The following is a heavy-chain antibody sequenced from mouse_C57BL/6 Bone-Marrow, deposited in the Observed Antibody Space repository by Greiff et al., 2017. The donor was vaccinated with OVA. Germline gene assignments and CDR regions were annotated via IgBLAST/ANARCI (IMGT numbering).Heavy chain of an antibody. V-gene: IGHV2-2*01. CDR1: GFSLTSYG. CDR2: IWSGGST. J-gene: IGHJ1*03. CDR3: ASYYGGGYFDV. D-gene: IGHD1-2*01. Sequence: VKLMESGPGLVQPSQSLSITCTVSGFSLTSYGVHWVRQSPGKGLEWLGVIWSGGSTDYNAAFISRLSISKDNSKSQVFFKMNSLQADDTAIYYCASYYGGGYFDVWGTGTTVTVSS.